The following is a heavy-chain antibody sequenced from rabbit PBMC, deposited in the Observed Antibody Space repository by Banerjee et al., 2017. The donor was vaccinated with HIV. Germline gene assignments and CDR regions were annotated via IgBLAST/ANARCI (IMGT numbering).Heavy chain of an antibody. Sequence: QEQLEESGGGLVKPEGSLTLTCKASGFDLSSYYYMCWVRQAPGKGLEWIGCIYAGSGTTYYASWAKGRFTISKTSSTTVTLQMTSLTAADTATYFCARDDETTSGWQFGLWGPGTLVTVS. D-gene: IGHD1-1*01. J-gene: IGHJ4*01. CDR3: ARDDETTSGWQFGL. CDR2: IYAGSGTT. CDR1: GFDLSSYYY. V-gene: IGHV1S45*01.